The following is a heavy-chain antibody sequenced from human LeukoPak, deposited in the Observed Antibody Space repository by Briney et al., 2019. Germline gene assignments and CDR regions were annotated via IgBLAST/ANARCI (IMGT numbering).Heavy chain of an antibody. D-gene: IGHD3-22*01. Sequence: SETLSLTCTVSGGSISSYYWSWIRQPPGKGLEWIGYIYYSGSTNYNPSLKSRVTISVDTSKNQFSLKLSSVTAADTAVYYCAREPLFSNYYDSSGFDYGGQGTLVTVSS. CDR2: IYYSGST. J-gene: IGHJ4*02. CDR1: GGSISSYY. V-gene: IGHV4-59*01. CDR3: AREPLFSNYYDSSGFDY.